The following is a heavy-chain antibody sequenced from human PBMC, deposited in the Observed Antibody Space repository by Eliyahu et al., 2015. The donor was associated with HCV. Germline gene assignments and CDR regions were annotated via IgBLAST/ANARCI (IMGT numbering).Heavy chain of an antibody. CDR3: AKRAYILEPGVHWFDP. CDR2: IYPSNSAT. Sequence: EVQLVQSGAEVKKPGESLTISCKASGFXFPNYWIGWVRQMPGKGLEWMAIIYPSNSATNYNPSFQGQVTISADRSTSTVYLRWSSLKASDTAIYYCAKRAYILEPGVHWFDPWGQGTLVTVSS. V-gene: IGHV5-51*01. CDR1: GFXFPNYW. J-gene: IGHJ5*02. D-gene: IGHD3-3*01.